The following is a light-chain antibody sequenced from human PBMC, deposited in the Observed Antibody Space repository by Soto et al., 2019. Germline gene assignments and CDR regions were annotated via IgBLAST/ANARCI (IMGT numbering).Light chain of an antibody. Sequence: QSALTQPASVSGSPGQSITISCTGTSSDVGGYNSVSWYQQYPGKAPKLMIYDVSNRPSGVSNRFSGSKSGNTASLIISGLQAEDEADYYCSSFTSSSTEVFGGGTQLTVL. CDR3: SSFTSSSTEV. CDR1: SSDVGGYNS. CDR2: DVS. V-gene: IGLV2-14*01. J-gene: IGLJ2*01.